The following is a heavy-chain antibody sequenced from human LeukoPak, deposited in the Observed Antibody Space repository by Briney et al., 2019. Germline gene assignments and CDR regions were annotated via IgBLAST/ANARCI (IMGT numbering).Heavy chain of an antibody. CDR3: ARRRGSWYYYYYMDV. CDR1: GGSISSSSYY. CDR2: IYYSGTT. V-gene: IGHV4-39*07. Sequence: PSETLSLTCTVSGGSISSSSYYWGWIRQPPGRGLEWIGTIYYSGTTYYNPSLKSRVTISVDTSKNQFSLKLSSVTAADTAVYYCARRRGSWYYYYYMDVWGKGTTVTVSS. J-gene: IGHJ6*03. D-gene: IGHD6-13*01.